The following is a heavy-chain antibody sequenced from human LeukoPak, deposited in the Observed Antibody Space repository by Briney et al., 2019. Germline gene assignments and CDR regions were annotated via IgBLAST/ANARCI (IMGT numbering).Heavy chain of an antibody. J-gene: IGHJ4*02. V-gene: IGHV4-59*01. CDR2: ISYSGST. D-gene: IGHD3-10*01. CDR1: GGSINTYY. Sequence: SETLSLTCTVSGGSINTYYWSWIRHPPGNGLDWIGYISYSGSTNYNPSLKSRVTISLDTSKNQFSLKLSSVTAADTAVYYCARDQSSVTIHGGYCDFWGQGTLVTVSS. CDR3: ARDQSSVTIHGGYCDF.